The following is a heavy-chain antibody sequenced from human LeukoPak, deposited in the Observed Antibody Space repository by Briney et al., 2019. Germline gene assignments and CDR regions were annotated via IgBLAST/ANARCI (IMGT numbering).Heavy chain of an antibody. CDR1: GYTFTSYY. Sequence: ASVKVSCKASGYTFTSYYMHWVRQAPGQGLEWMGIINPSGGSTSYAQKFQGRVTMTRDMSTSTVYMELSSLRSEDTAVYYCARGWAYCSGGSCPANDAFDIWGQGTVVTVSS. D-gene: IGHD2-15*01. V-gene: IGHV1-46*01. J-gene: IGHJ3*02. CDR2: INPSGGST. CDR3: ARGWAYCSGGSCPANDAFDI.